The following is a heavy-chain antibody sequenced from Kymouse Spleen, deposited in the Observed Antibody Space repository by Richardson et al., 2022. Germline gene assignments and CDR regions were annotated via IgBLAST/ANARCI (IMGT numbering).Heavy chain of an antibody. CDR3: AKDGYSSPGWFDP. V-gene: IGHV3-30*18. D-gene: IGHD6-13*01,IGHD6-25*01. CDR2: ISYDGSNK. CDR1: GFTFSSYG. J-gene: IGHJ5*02. Sequence: QVQLVESGGGVVQPGRSLRLSCAASGFTFSSYGMHWVRQAPGKGLEWVAVISYDGSNKYYADSVKGRFTISRDNSKNTLYLQMNSLRAEDTAVYYCAKDGYSSPGWFDPWGQGTLVTVSS.